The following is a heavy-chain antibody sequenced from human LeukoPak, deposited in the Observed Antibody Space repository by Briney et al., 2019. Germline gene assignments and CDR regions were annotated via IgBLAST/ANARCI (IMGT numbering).Heavy chain of an antibody. CDR3: ARGEEIDYYGSGSYPDY. J-gene: IGHJ4*02. CDR1: GYTFTGYY. V-gene: IGHV1-2*02. Sequence: PRASVKVSCKASGYTFTGYYMHWVRQAPGQGLEWMGWINPNSGGTNYAQKFQGRVTMTRDTSTSTVYMELSSLRSEDTAVYYCARGEEIDYYGSGSYPDYWGQGTLVTVSS. D-gene: IGHD3-10*01. CDR2: INPNSGGT.